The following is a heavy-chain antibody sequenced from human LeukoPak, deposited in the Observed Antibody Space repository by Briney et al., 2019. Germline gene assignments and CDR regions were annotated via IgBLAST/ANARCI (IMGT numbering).Heavy chain of an antibody. J-gene: IGHJ5*02. Sequence: SETLSLTCSVSGGSISSISYYWVWLRRPPGKGLEWIASIYYSGTTHYNPSLSSRVTMSLDTSKNHFSLKLSVVTAAYTAVYYCARQFHGSGYVDDLWGQGTLVTVSS. CDR2: IYYSGTT. V-gene: IGHV4-39*01. CDR3: ARQFHGSGYVDDL. D-gene: IGHD3-22*01. CDR1: GGSISSISYY.